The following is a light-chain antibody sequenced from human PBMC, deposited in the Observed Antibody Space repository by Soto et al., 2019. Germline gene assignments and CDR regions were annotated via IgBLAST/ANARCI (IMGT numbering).Light chain of an antibody. CDR2: YNN. J-gene: IGLJ2*01. CDR3: QVWDSSSDHVV. CDR1: NIGSMS. Sequence: SYELTQPPSVSVAPGKTARITCGGNNIGSMSVHWYQQKPGQAPVVVIYYNNDRPSGIPERFSGSNSGNTATLTISRVEAGDEADYYCQVWDSSSDHVVFGGGTKLTVL. V-gene: IGLV3-21*04.